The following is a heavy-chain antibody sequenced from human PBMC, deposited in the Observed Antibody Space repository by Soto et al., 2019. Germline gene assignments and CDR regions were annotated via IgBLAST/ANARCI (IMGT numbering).Heavy chain of an antibody. CDR3: VKGRMSGYSYFDY. CDR1: GFTFSSYA. CDR2: ISSNGGST. Sequence: PGGSLRLSCSASGFTFSSYAMHWVRQAPGKGLEYVSAISSNGGSTYYADSVKGRFTISRDNSKNTLYLQMSSLRAEDTAVYYCVKGRMSGYSYFDYWGQGTLVTVSS. J-gene: IGHJ4*02. D-gene: IGHD3-3*01. V-gene: IGHV3-64D*06.